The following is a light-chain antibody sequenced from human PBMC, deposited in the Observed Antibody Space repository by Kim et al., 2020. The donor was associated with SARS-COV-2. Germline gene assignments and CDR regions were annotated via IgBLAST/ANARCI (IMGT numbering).Light chain of an antibody. CDR2: YDS. CDR3: QVWDSSSDHPGVV. Sequence: SYELTQSPSVSVAPGKTARITWGGNNIGSKSVHWYQQKPGQAPVLVIYYDSDRPSGIPERFSGSNSGNTATLTISRVEAGDEADYYCQVWDSSSDHPGVVFGGGTQLTVL. CDR1: NIGSKS. V-gene: IGLV3-21*04. J-gene: IGLJ2*01.